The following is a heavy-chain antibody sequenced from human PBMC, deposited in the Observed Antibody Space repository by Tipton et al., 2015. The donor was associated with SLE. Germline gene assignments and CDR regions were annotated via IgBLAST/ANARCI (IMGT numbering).Heavy chain of an antibody. CDR2: IFYSGST. CDR3: ARESVGNPGWFDP. CDR1: GGSFSGYY. V-gene: IGHV4-34*12. J-gene: IGHJ5*02. D-gene: IGHD2-15*01. Sequence: TLSLTCAVYGGSFSGYYWSWIRQPPGKGLEWIGSIFYSGSTYHNPSLKSRVTISGDTSKNQFSLKLSSVTAADTAVYYCARESVGNPGWFDPWGQGTLVTVSS.